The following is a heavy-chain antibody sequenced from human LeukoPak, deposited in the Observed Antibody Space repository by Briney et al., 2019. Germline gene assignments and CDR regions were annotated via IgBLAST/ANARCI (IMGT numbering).Heavy chain of an antibody. CDR2: INPNSGGT. J-gene: IGHJ4*02. D-gene: IGHD6-19*01. Sequence: ASVKVSCKASGHTFTGYYMHWVRQAPGQGLEWMGRINPNSGGTNHAQKFQGRVTMTRDTSISTAYMELSRLRSDDTAVYYCATGGTVAGLFDYWGQGTLVTVS. CDR1: GHTFTGYY. V-gene: IGHV1-2*06. CDR3: ATGGTVAGLFDY.